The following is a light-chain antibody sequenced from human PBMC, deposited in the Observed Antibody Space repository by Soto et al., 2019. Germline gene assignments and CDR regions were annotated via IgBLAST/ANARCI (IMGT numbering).Light chain of an antibody. J-gene: IGLJ3*02. CDR2: EVS. CDR1: SSDVGGYNY. Sequence: QSALTQPASVSGSPGQSITISCTGTSSDVGGYNYVSWYQQYLGKAPKLMIYEVSNRPSGVSNRFSGSKSGNTASLTISGLRAEDEADYYCSSYTSSSTRVFGGGTKLTVL. CDR3: SSYTSSSTRV. V-gene: IGLV2-14*01.